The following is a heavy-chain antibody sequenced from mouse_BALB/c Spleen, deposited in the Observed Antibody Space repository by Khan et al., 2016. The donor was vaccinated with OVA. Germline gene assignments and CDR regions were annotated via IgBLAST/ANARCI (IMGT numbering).Heavy chain of an antibody. J-gene: IGHJ3*01. CDR3: ARSGSGSFGF. Sequence: QVQLKQSGAELARPGASVKLSCKTSGYTFTDFYINWVKQRTGQGLEWIGDIYPGSANTYYNEKFKGKATLTVDKSSSTAYMKLSSLTSEDSAVYFCARSGSGSFGFWGQGTLVTVSA. D-gene: IGHD2-2*01. V-gene: IGHV1-77*01. CDR1: GYTFTDFY. CDR2: IYPGSANT.